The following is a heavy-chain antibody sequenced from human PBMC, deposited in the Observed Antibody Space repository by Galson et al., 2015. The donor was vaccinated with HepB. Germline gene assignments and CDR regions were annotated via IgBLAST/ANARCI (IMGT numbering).Heavy chain of an antibody. D-gene: IGHD4-17*01. CDR3: ARVADADYGDHSHFDS. CDR1: GITFNTYS. J-gene: IGHJ4*02. CDR2: ISSNTIYT. Sequence: SLRLSCAASGITFNTYSMNWIRQAPGKGLEWLSYISSNTIYTNYADSVKGRFTVSRDNVKNSISLQMNRLSVEDTAIYYCARVADADYGDHSHFDSWGQGTLVTVSS. V-gene: IGHV3-21*05.